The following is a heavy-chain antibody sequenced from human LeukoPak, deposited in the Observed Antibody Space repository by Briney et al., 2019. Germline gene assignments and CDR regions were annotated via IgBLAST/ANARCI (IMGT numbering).Heavy chain of an antibody. CDR1: GGTFSSYA. Sequence: GASVKASCKASGGTFSSYAISWVRQAPGQGLEWMGGIIPIFGTTNYAQKFQGRVTITADESTSTAYMELSSLRSDDTAVYYCARDSRHYYDTSGYHHYFDYWGQGTLVTVSS. D-gene: IGHD3-22*01. V-gene: IGHV1-69*01. CDR3: ARDSRHYYDTSGYHHYFDY. J-gene: IGHJ4*02. CDR2: IIPIFGTT.